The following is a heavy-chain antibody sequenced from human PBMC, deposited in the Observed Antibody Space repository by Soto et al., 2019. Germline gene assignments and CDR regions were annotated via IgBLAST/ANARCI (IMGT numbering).Heavy chain of an antibody. CDR2: ISSSSRYI. CDR1: GFTFSSYS. CDR3: ASDRSRPHYGMDV. Sequence: PGGSLRLSCAASGFTFSSYSMNWVRQAPGKGREWFSSISSSSRYIYYAGSVKGRFTISRDSAKDSLYLRMNGLRAEDTAVYYVASDRSRPHYGMDVWGQGTTVTVSS. J-gene: IGHJ6*02. V-gene: IGHV3-21*01. D-gene: IGHD1-26*01.